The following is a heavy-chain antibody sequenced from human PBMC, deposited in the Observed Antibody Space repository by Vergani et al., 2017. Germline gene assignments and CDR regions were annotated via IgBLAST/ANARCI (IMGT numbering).Heavy chain of an antibody. Sequence: QVQLQESGPGLVKPPGTLSLTCAVSGDSISSNNCWTWVRQPPGKGLEWIGSIYYSGSTYYNPSLKSRVTISVDTSKNQFSLKLSSVTAADTAVYYCARHLAYCGGDCYPYYYGMDVWGQXP. CDR2: IYYSGST. D-gene: IGHD2-21*02. V-gene: IGHV4-4*03. CDR1: GDSISSNNC. CDR3: ARHLAYCGGDCYPYYYGMDV. J-gene: IGHJ6*02.